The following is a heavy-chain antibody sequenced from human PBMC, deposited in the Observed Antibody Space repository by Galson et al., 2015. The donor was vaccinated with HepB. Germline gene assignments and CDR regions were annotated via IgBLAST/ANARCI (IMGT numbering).Heavy chain of an antibody. Sequence: SVKVSCKASGYTFTGYYMHWVRQAPGQGLEWMGRINPNSGGTNYAQKFQGRVTMTRDTSISTAYMELSRLRSDDTAVYYCARQPSTSIAVAGVWGQGTLVTVSS. D-gene: IGHD6-19*01. CDR2: INPNSGGT. V-gene: IGHV1-2*06. CDR3: ARQPSTSIAVAGV. CDR1: GYTFTGYY. J-gene: IGHJ4*02.